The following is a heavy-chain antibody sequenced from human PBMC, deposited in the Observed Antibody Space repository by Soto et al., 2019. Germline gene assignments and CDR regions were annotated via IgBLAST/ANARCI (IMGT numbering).Heavy chain of an antibody. V-gene: IGHV5-10-1*01. CDR1: GYSFTSYW. Sequence: GESLKISCKGSGYSFTSYWISWVRQMPGKGLEWMGRIDPSDSYTNYSPSFQGHVTIPADKSISTAYLQWSSLKASDTAMYYCARLVRYNWNQNYYYYGMDVWGQGTTVTVAS. CDR2: IDPSDSYT. D-gene: IGHD1-20*01. J-gene: IGHJ6*02. CDR3: ARLVRYNWNQNYYYYGMDV.